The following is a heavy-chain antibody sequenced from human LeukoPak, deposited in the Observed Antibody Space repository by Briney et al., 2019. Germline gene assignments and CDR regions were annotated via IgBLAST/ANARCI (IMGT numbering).Heavy chain of an antibody. J-gene: IGHJ6*02. CDR1: GGTFSSYA. Sequence: ASVKVSCKASGGTFSSYAISWVRQAPGQGLEWMGRIIPILGIANYAQKFQGRVTITADKSTSTAYMELSSLRSEDTAVYYCAGGYYDILTGPYMGYYYGMDVWGQGTTVTVSS. D-gene: IGHD3-9*01. V-gene: IGHV1-69*04. CDR2: IIPILGIA. CDR3: AGGYYDILTGPYMGYYYGMDV.